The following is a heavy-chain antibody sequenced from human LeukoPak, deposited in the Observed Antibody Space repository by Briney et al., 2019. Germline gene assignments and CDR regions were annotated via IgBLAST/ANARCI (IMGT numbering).Heavy chain of an antibody. V-gene: IGHV3-48*03. D-gene: IGHD2-15*01. CDR2: ISSSGSTI. CDR3: ARDLCSGGSCYSHY. J-gene: IGHJ4*02. CDR1: GFTFSSYE. Sequence: GGSLRLSCAASGFTFSSYEMNWVRQAPGKGLEWVSYISSSGSTIYYADSVKGRFTISRDNAKNSLYLQMNSLRAEDTAVYYCARDLCSGGSCYSHYWGQGTLVTVSS.